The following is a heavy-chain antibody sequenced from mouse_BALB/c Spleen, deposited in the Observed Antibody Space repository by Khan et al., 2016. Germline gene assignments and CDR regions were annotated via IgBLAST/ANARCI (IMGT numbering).Heavy chain of an antibody. J-gene: IGHJ4*01. CDR1: GFSLTSYG. CDR2: IWAGGST. V-gene: IGHV2-9*02. Sequence: QVQLKESGPGLVAPSQSLSITCTVSGFSLTSYGVHWVRQPPGKGLEWLGVIWAGGSTNYNSALMSRLSISKDNSTSQVLLKMNSLQTDDTAMYXCASNYAMDYWGQGTSVTVSS. CDR3: ASNYAMDY.